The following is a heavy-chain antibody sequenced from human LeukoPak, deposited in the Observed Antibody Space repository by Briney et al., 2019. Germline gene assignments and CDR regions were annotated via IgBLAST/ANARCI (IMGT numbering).Heavy chain of an antibody. CDR3: ARIQLYHGDFDS. V-gene: IGHV3-7*01. CDR1: GFTFSNYW. D-gene: IGHD1-1*01. J-gene: IGHJ4*02. Sequence: GGSPRLSCAASGFTFSNYWMTWVRQAPGKGLEWVASIRDDGSAKYYMDSVKGRFTISRDDAKNSLSLQMRYMRVEDTATYYCARIQLYHGDFDSWGQGTLVTVSS. CDR2: IRDDGSAK.